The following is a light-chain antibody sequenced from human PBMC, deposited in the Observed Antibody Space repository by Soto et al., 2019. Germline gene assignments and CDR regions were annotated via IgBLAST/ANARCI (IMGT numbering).Light chain of an antibody. V-gene: IGLV2-18*02. J-gene: IGLJ2*01. CDR3: SSYTTSSTLI. Sequence: QSALTQPPSVSGSQGQSVTISCTGTSNDVGSYNRVSWYQQSPGTAPKVIIYEVTYRPSGVPDRFSGSKSGNTASLTISGLQPEDEADYYCSSYTTSSTLIFGGGTKVTVL. CDR1: SNDVGSYNR. CDR2: EVT.